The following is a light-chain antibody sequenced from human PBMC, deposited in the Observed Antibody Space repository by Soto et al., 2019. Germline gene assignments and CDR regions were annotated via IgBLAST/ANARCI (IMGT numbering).Light chain of an antibody. CDR3: QQYNYYSYT. V-gene: IGKV1-5*03. J-gene: IGKJ2*01. CDR2: KAS. Sequence: DIQVTQSPSTLSASVGDRVTITCRTSQSIDDWLAWYQQKPGKAPNPLIYKASSLKSGVPSRFSGSGSGTEFTLTISSLQPDDFATYYCQQYNYYSYTFGQGTTLEI. CDR1: QSIDDW.